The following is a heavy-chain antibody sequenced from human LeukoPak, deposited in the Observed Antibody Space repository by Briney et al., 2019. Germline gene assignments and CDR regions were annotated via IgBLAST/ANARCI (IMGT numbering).Heavy chain of an antibody. J-gene: IGHJ6*03. CDR1: GYTFTSYY. D-gene: IGHD3-9*01. CDR3: ARVSRGCDILTGYYSPFNNYYYYYYMDV. Sequence: GASVKVSCKASGYTFTSYYMHWVRQAPGQGLEWMGGIIPILGTANYAQKFQGRVTITADESTSTAYMELSSLRSEDTAVYYCARVSRGCDILTGYYSPFNNYYYYYYMDVWGKGTTVTVSS. CDR2: IIPILGTA. V-gene: IGHV1-69*13.